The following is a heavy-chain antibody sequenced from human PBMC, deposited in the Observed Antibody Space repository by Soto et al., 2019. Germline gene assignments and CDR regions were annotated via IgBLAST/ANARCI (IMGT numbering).Heavy chain of an antibody. V-gene: IGHV3-23*01. J-gene: IGHJ4*02. Sequence: EVQLLESGGGLVQPGGSLRLSCAASGFTFSSFAMTWVRQAPGKGLEWVSSLTGSGDSTYYADSVKGRFTISRDNSKNTRYLQMNSLRAADTALYYGAKGTAVTTGDMAYWGQGTLVTVSS. CDR2: LTGSGDST. D-gene: IGHD4-17*01. CDR1: GFTFSSFA. CDR3: AKGTAVTTGDMAY.